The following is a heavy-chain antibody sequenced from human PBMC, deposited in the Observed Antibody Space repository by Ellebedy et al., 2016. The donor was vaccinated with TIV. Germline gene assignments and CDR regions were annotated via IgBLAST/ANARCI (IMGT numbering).Heavy chain of an antibody. D-gene: IGHD2-2*01. CDR2: ISGSGGST. V-gene: IGHV3-23*01. CDR3: AAGGLYCSRTSCYSYYYYDMDV. CDR1: GFTFSSYA. Sequence: PGGSLRLSCAVSGFTFSSYAMSWVRQAPGKGLEWVSAISGSGGSTYYADSVKGRFTISRDNSKNTLYLQMNSLRAEETAVYYCAAGGLYCSRTSCYSYYYYDMDVWGQGTTVTVSS. J-gene: IGHJ6*02.